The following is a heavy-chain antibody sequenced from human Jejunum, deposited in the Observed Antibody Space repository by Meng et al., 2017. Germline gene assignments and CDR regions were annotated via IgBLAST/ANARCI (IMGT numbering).Heavy chain of an antibody. Sequence: EGGVVVYGVGVVMPVACQSLACPASGFTFTRYAMGCVRRVAGKGLERLTTISPDGGTTYYADSVKGRFTISRDNSMNTLSLQMNSLGADDTAVYYCAKTRWLDYWGQGTLVTVSS. CDR1: GFTFTRYA. J-gene: IGHJ4*02. D-gene: IGHD6-13*01. V-gene: IGHV3-23*04. CDR3: AKTRWLDY. CDR2: ISPDGGTT.